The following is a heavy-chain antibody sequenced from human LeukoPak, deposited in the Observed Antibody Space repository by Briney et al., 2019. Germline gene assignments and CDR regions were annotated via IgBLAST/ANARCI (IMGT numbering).Heavy chain of an antibody. CDR3: ARFPYSSSWYGAFY. Sequence: NTGGSLRLSCAASGFTFSDYYMSWIRQAPGKGLEWVSYISSSGSTIYYADSVKGRFTISRDNAKNSLYLQMNSLRAEDTAVYYCARFPYSSSWYGAFYWGQGTLVTVSS. CDR1: GFTFSDYY. CDR2: ISSSGSTI. D-gene: IGHD6-13*01. J-gene: IGHJ4*02. V-gene: IGHV3-11*01.